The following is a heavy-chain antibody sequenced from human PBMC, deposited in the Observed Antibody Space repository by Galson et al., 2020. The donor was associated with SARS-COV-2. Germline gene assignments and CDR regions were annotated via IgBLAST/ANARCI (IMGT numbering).Heavy chain of an antibody. D-gene: IGHD3-16*01. CDR3: ARASEGAYYDYVWGSPEDY. CDR2: INSDGSST. J-gene: IGHJ4*02. Sequence: GGSLRLSCAASGFTFSSYWMHWVRQAPGKGLVWVSRINSDGSSTSYADSVKGRFTISRDNAKNTLYLQMNSLRAEDTAVYYCARASEGAYYDYVWGSPEDYWGQGTLVTVSS. CDR1: GFTFSSYW. V-gene: IGHV3-74*01.